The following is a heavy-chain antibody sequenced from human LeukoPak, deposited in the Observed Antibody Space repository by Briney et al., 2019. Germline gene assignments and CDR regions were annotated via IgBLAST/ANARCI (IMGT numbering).Heavy chain of an antibody. J-gene: IGHJ4*02. CDR3: ARGVRTAMVPFDY. CDR1: GYTFTGYY. CDR2: INPNSGGT. V-gene: IGHV1-2*04. Sequence: ASVNVSCKASGYTFTGYYMHWVRQAPGQGLEWMGWINPNSGGTNYAQKFQGWVTMTRDTSISTAYMELSRLRSDDTAVYYCARGVRTAMVPFDYWGQGTLVTVSS. D-gene: IGHD5-18*01.